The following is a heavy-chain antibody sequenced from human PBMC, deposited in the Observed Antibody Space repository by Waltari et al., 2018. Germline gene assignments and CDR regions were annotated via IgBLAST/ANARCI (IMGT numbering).Heavy chain of an antibody. CDR2: ISSSSSYI. CDR3: ARSITYFDL. CDR1: GFPCSRYS. J-gene: IGHJ2*01. D-gene: IGHD1-20*01. Sequence: EVQLVESGGGLVKPGGSLRLSCSASGFPCSRYSLNWVRQAPGKGLEWVSSISSSSSYIYYADSVKGRFTISRDNAKNSLYLQMNSLRAEDTAVYYCARSITYFDLWGRGTLVTVSS. V-gene: IGHV3-21*01.